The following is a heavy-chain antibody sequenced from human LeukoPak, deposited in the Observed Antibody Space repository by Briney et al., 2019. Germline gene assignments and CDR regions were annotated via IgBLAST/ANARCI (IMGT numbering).Heavy chain of an antibody. CDR1: GLTISSYS. D-gene: IGHD6-13*01. J-gene: IGHJ4*02. CDR2: ISHTSGTI. V-gene: IGHV3-48*01. CDR3: ARVTEAGTSLFVY. Sequence: GGSLRLTCPASGLTISSYSKSWVRQPPGKGLEWVTYISHTSGTIHYAVSLKDRFTIHRDDARNSQFLQMNRLRADDTALYYCARVTEAGTSLFVYWRQPSHATVCS.